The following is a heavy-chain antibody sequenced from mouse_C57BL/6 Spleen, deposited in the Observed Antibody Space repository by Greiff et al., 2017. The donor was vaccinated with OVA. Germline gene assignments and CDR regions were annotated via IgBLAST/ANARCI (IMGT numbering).Heavy chain of an antibody. CDR1: GFTFSDYG. V-gene: IGHV5-17*01. CDR3: ARLGGNPYWYFDV. J-gene: IGHJ1*03. D-gene: IGHD2-1*01. CDR2: ISSGSSTI. Sequence: EVHLVESGGGLVKPGGSLKISCAASGFTFSDYGMHWVRQAPEKGLEWVAYISSGSSTIYYADTVKGRFTISRDNAKNTLFLQMTSLRSEDTAMYYCARLGGNPYWYFDVWGTGTTVTVSS.